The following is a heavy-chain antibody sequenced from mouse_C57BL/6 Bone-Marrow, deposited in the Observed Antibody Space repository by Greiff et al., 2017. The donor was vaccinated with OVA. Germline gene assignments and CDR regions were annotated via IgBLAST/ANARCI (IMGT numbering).Heavy chain of an antibody. Sequence: EVQLQQSGPELVKPGASVKMSCKASGYTFTDYYMHWVKQSHGKSLEWIGYINPNNGGTRYNQKFKGTATLPVNKSSSTAYMELRSLTSEDAAVYYCARNYGSTTWFAYWGQGTLVTVSA. D-gene: IGHD1-1*01. CDR1: GYTFTDYY. CDR2: INPNNGGT. CDR3: ARNYGSTTWFAY. V-gene: IGHV1-22*01. J-gene: IGHJ3*01.